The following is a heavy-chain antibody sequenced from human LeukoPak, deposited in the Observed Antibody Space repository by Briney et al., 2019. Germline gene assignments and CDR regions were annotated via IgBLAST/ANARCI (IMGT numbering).Heavy chain of an antibody. CDR3: ARDGLIAAAGTIWFDR. D-gene: IGHD6-13*01. CDR2: INPNSGGT. CDR1: GYTFTGYY. J-gene: IGHJ5*02. V-gene: IGHV1-2*02. Sequence: ASVKVSCKASGYTFTGYYLHWVPQAPRQGLEGMGWINPNSGGTNYAQKFQGRVTMTRDTSISTADMELSRLRSDDTAVYYCARDGLIAAAGTIWFDRWGQGTLVTVAS.